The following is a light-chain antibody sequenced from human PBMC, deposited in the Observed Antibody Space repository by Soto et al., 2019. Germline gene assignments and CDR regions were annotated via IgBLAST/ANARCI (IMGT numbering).Light chain of an antibody. J-gene: IGKJ3*01. CDR3: HQRRNWPLG. Sequence: EIVLTQSPATLSLSPGERATLSCRASQSVSSYLAWYQQKPGQAPRLLIYDASNRATGIPARFSGSGSGTDFTLTISTLEPEDFAVYYCHQRRNWPLGFGPGTKVDIK. CDR2: DAS. CDR1: QSVSSY. V-gene: IGKV3-11*01.